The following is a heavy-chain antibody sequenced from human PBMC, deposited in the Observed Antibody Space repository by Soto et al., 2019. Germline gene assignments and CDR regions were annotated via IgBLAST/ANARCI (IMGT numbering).Heavy chain of an antibody. CDR2: IISSSRYI. Sequence: EVQLVESGGGLVKPGGSLRLSCVASEFTFSTYSMIWVRQAPGKGLEWVSSIISSSRYIYYADSVRGRFTISRDNAENAVYLQMNNLRAEDTAVYYCARAGRHLLVYYYVYDGTDVWGQGSTVTVSS. CDR3: ARAGRHLLVYYYVYDGTDV. CDR1: EFTFSTYS. J-gene: IGHJ6*02. D-gene: IGHD3-10*02. V-gene: IGHV3-21*01.